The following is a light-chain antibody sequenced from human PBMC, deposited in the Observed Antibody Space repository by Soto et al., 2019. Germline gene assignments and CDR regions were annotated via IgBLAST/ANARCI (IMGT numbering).Light chain of an antibody. J-gene: IGLJ1*01. Sequence: QSVLTQPASVSGSPGQSITISCTGTSSDVGSYNLVSWYQQHPGKAPKLMIYDVSKRPSGVPDRFSGSKSGNTASLTLSGLQAEDEADYYCCSYAGSYTVYVFGTGTKLTVL. CDR3: CSYAGSYTVYV. V-gene: IGLV2-11*01. CDR2: DVS. CDR1: SSDVGSYNL.